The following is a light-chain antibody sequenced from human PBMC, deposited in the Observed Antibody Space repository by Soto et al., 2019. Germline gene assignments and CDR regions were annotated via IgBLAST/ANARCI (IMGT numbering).Light chain of an antibody. J-gene: IGKJ5*01. CDR1: QSVINSY. Sequence: EVVLTQSPGTLSLSSGERATLSCRASQSVINSYLAWDQQKPGQAPRLLIYCASSRATGIPDRFSGSGAGTHFTLTISRLEPEDFAVYYCQQGYSTPITFGQGTRLEIK. CDR2: CAS. CDR3: QQGYSTPIT. V-gene: IGKV3-20*01.